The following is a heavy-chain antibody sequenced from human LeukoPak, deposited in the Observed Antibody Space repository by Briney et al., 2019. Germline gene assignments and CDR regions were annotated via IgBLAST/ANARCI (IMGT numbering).Heavy chain of an antibody. J-gene: IGHJ6*02. V-gene: IGHV4-34*01. CDR2: INHSGST. D-gene: IGHD6-6*01. Sequence: PSETLSLTCAVYGGSFSGYYWSWIRQPPGKGLEWIGEINHSGSTNYNPSLKSRVTISVDTSKNQFSLKLSSVTAADTAVYYCARGKKYSSSSVWGQGTTVTVSS. CDR3: ARGKKYSSSSV. CDR1: GGSFSGYY.